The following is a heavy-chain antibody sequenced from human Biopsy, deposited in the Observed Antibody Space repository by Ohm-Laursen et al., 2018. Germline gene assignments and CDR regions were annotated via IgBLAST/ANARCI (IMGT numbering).Heavy chain of an antibody. J-gene: IGHJ4*02. V-gene: IGHV1-69*01. CDR3: ARDALGGGSYRFFY. Sequence: SSVKVSCKASGGTFTNYAISWVRQAPGQGLEWMGGIIPIFGTANYAQKFQGRVTITADESTSTAYMELSSLRSDDTAVYYCARDALGGGSYRFFYWGQGSLVTVPS. CDR2: IIPIFGTA. D-gene: IGHD1-26*01. CDR1: GGTFTNYA.